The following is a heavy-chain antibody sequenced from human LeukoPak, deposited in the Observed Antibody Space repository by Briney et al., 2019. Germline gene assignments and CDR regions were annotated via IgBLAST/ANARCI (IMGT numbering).Heavy chain of an antibody. CDR3: ARSGLETTVIDFDY. J-gene: IGHJ4*02. CDR1: GGSISSYY. Sequence: SETLSLTCTVSGGSISSYYWSWIRQPAGKGLEWIGRIYTSGSTNYNPSLKSRVTISVDASKNQFSLKLNSVTAADTAVYYCARSGLETTVIDFDYWGQGTLVTVSS. D-gene: IGHD4-17*01. CDR2: IYTSGST. V-gene: IGHV4-4*07.